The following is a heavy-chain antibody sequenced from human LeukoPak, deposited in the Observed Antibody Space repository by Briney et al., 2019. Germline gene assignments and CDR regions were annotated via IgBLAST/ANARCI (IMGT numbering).Heavy chain of an antibody. V-gene: IGHV4-39*01. Sequence: PSETVSLTCTVSGGSISSSSYYWGWIRQPPGKGLEWIGSIYDSGSTYYNPSLKSRVTISVDTSKNQFSLKLSSVTAADTAVYYCARHGAARVITMVRGVISYWGQGTLVTVSS. CDR1: GGSISSSSYY. CDR2: IYDSGST. D-gene: IGHD3-10*01. CDR3: ARHGAARVITMVRGVISY. J-gene: IGHJ4*02.